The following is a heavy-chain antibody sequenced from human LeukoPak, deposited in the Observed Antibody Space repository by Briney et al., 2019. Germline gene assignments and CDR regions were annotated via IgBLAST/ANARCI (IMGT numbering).Heavy chain of an antibody. CDR1: GFTFSSYG. Sequence: GGSLRLSCAASGFTFSSYGLRWVRQAPGKGLEWVAFIRYDGSDNYYADSVKGRFTISRDNSKNTLYLQMNSLRAEDTAVYYCAKDKGPTYYFDYWGQGTLVTVSS. V-gene: IGHV3-30*02. CDR2: IRYDGSDN. CDR3: AKDKGPTYYFDY. J-gene: IGHJ4*02.